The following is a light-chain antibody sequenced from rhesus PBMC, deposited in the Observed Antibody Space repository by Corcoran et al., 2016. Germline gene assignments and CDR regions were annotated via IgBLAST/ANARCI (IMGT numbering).Light chain of an antibody. V-gene: IGLV2-23*01. Sequence: QAALTQPPSVSGSPGQSVTIYCTGTSSDIGGYNYVSWYQQHPGKAPKLMIYDVSKRPSGVSDRFSGSKSGNTASLTISGLQAEDEADYYCSSYAGSNTFIFGAGTRLTVL. J-gene: IGLJ1*01. CDR3: SSYAGSNTFI. CDR2: DVS. CDR1: SSDIGGYNY.